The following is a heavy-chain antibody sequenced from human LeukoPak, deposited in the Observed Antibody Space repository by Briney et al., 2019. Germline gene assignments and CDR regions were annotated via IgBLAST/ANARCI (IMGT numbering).Heavy chain of an antibody. J-gene: IGHJ4*02. CDR3: AREIYSYGYVLDY. V-gene: IGHV4-4*07. CDR1: GGSMRSYY. Sequence: SETLSLTCTVSGGSMRSYYWSWIRQPPGKGLEWIGRIYTSGSTNYNPSLKSRVTMSVDTSKNQFSLKLSSVTAADTAVYYCAREIYSYGYVLDYWGQGTLVTVSS. D-gene: IGHD5-18*01. CDR2: IYTSGST.